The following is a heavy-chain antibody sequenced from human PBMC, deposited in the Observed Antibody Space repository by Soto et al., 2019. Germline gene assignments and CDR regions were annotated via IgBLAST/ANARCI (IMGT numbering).Heavy chain of an antibody. Sequence: ASVKVSCKASGGTFSSYAISWVRQAPGQGLEWMGGIIPIFGTANYAQKFQGRVTITADESTSTAYMELSSLRSEDTAVYYCARAPYSSSSGNWFDPWGQGTLVTVSS. CDR2: IIPIFGTA. V-gene: IGHV1-69*13. CDR1: GGTFSSYA. J-gene: IGHJ5*02. CDR3: ARAPYSSSSGNWFDP. D-gene: IGHD6-6*01.